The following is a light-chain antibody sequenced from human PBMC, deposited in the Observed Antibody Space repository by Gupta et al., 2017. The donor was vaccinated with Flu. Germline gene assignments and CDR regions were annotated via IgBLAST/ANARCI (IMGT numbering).Light chain of an antibody. CDR1: QSLVYSDGNTV. V-gene: IGKV2-30*01. J-gene: IGKJ1*01. CDR3: MQGAHWPWA. CDR2: LVS. Sequence: EVVMTQSTLSLPVTLGQTASISCRSSQSLVYSDGNTVLHWFQQRTGQAPRRLIYLVSHRESGVPDRFSGSGSGTEFTLKISRVEAEDVGIYFCMQGAHWPWAFGQGTKVEI.